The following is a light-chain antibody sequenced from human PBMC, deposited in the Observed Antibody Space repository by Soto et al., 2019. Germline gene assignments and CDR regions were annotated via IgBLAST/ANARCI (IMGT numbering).Light chain of an antibody. CDR1: QNIGTS. CDR3: PRRVWHLT. Sequence: EMQITQSPATLAGSVGDGGSITCRASQNIGTSLAWYQQTPGKAPKLLISDASTLESGVPSRFGGSACRTEFTISISSLQPDDVATYCSPRRVWHLTFGQGTRVDIK. V-gene: IGKV1-5*01. J-gene: IGKJ1*01. CDR2: DAS.